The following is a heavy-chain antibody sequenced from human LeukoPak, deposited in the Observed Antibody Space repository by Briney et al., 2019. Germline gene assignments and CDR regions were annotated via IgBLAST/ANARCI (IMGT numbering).Heavy chain of an antibody. CDR1: GGSISSYY. CDR3: ARGSYGEGYFDL. CDR2: IYYSGST. D-gene: IGHD4-17*01. J-gene: IGHJ2*01. V-gene: IGHV4-59*12. Sequence: SETLSLTCTVSGGSISSYYWSWIRQPPGKGLEWIGYIYYSGSTNYNPSLKSRVTISVDTSKNQFSLKLSSVTAADTAVYYCARGSYGEGYFDLWGRGTLVTVSS.